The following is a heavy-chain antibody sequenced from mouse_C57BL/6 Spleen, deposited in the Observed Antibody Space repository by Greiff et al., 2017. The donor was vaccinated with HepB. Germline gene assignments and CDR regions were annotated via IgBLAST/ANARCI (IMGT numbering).Heavy chain of an antibody. CDR1: GYTFTSYW. V-gene: IGHV1-50*01. CDR2: IDPSDSYT. Sequence: QVHVKQSGAELVKPGASVKLSCKASGYTFTSYWMQWVKQRPGQGLEWIGEIDPSDSYTNYNQKFKGQATLTVDTSSSTAYMQLSSLTSEDSAVYYCARGDGRYFDVWGTGTTVTVSS. D-gene: IGHD1-1*01. CDR3: ARGDGRYFDV. J-gene: IGHJ1*03.